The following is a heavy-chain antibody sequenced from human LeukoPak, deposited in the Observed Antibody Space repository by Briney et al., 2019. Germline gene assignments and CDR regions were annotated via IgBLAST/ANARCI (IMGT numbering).Heavy chain of an antibody. D-gene: IGHD1-1*01. J-gene: IGHJ3*02. CDR2: TYYRSKWYN. CDR3: ARVYNWNPAGAFDI. V-gene: IGHV6-1*01. Sequence: SQTLSLTCAISGDSVSSNIASWNWIRQSPSRGLEWLGRTYYRSKWYNDYAVSVKSRIPVNPDTSKYQFSLQLNSVTPEDTAVYYCARVYNWNPAGAFDIWGQGTVVTVSS. CDR1: GDSVSSNIAS.